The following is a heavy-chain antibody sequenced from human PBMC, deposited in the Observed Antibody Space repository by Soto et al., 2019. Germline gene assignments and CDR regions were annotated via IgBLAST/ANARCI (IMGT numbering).Heavy chain of an antibody. CDR3: AREPRPLGSGRSRFDL. J-gene: IGHJ5*02. CDR1: GGSIFSGDYY. V-gene: IGHV4-31*03. Sequence: PSETLSLTCSVSGGSIFSGDYYWTWIRQQPGKGLECIGYIHNSGTTYYSPSLRSRVIISIDRSKNQFSLKLSSVTAADTAVYYCAREPRPLGSGRSRFDLCGQGTLVTVSS. D-gene: IGHD3-10*01. CDR2: IHNSGTT.